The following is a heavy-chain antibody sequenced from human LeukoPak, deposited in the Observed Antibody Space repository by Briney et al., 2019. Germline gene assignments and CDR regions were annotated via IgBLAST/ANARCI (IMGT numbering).Heavy chain of an antibody. CDR2: INHSGST. V-gene: IGHV4-30-4*01. Sequence: SETLSLTCTVSGGSISSGDYYWSWIRQPPGKGLEWIGEINHSGSTNYNPSLKSRVTISVDTSKNQFSLKLSSVTAADTAVYYCARGIVWIQLWLQPYGMDVWGQGTTVTVSS. D-gene: IGHD5-18*01. J-gene: IGHJ6*02. CDR3: ARGIVWIQLWLQPYGMDV. CDR1: GGSISSGDYY.